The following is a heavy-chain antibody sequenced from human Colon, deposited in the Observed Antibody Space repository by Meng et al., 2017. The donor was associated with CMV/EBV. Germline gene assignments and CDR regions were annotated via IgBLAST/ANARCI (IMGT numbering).Heavy chain of an antibody. V-gene: IGHV3-23*01. CDR2: FSRGGENS. D-gene: IGHD1-14*01. J-gene: IGHJ4*02. Sequence: GESLKISCAASGFTFSSHAMSWVRQAPGKGLEWVSGFSRGGENSYYADSVRGRFTISRDNAKNSLSLQMNSLRPEDTALYYCVKAQTTTQSNYFGDWGQGTLVTVSS. CDR1: GFTFSSHA. CDR3: VKAQTTTQSNYFGD.